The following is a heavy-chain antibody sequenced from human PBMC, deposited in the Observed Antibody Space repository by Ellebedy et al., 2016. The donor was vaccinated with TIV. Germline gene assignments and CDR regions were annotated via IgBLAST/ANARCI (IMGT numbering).Heavy chain of an antibody. D-gene: IGHD6-19*01. V-gene: IGHV1-2*02. CDR2: INPNSGGT. J-gene: IGHJ4*02. Sequence: ASVKVSCKASGYTFTGYYMHWVRQAPGQGLEWMGWINPNSGGTNYAQKFQGRVTMTRDTSISTACMELSRLRSDDTAVYYCARGHSSGWYREFDYWGQGTLVTVSS. CDR3: ARGHSSGWYREFDY. CDR1: GYTFTGYY.